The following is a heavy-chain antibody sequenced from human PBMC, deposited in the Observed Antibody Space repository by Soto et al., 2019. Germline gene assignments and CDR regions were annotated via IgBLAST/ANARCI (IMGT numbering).Heavy chain of an antibody. V-gene: IGHV4-61*01. Sequence: SDTLSLTCSVSGASVSSGSHYWSWIRQSPGKGLEWIGFIYYSGSNNYNPSLKSRVTISVDTSKNQFSLKVSSVTAADTAGYFCARDPLAYSSSHFFDQWGQGTLVTVGS. D-gene: IGHD6-6*01. CDR2: IYYSGSN. CDR3: ARDPLAYSSSHFFDQ. CDR1: GASVSSGSHY. J-gene: IGHJ4*02.